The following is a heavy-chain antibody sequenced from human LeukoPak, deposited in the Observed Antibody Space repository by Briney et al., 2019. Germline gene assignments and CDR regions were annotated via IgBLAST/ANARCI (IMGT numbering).Heavy chain of an antibody. CDR3: ARESRGFLEWLPFDY. Sequence: GSLRLSCTVSGFTFSTYWMSWVRQAPGKGLEWVANIKQDGSEKYYDDSVKGRFTISRDNAKNSLYLQMDSLRAEDMAVYYCARESRGFLEWLPFDYWGQGALVTVSS. CDR2: IKQDGSEK. V-gene: IGHV3-7*03. CDR1: GFTFSTYW. J-gene: IGHJ4*02. D-gene: IGHD3-3*01.